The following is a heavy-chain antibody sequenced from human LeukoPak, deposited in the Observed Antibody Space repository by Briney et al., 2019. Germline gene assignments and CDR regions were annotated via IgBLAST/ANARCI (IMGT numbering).Heavy chain of an antibody. CDR1: GGTFSSYA. J-gene: IGHJ4*02. CDR2: IIPIFGTA. V-gene: IGHV1-69*13. D-gene: IGHD3-10*01. Sequence: SVKVSCKASGGTFSSYAISWVRQAPGQGLEWMGGIIPIFGTANYAQKFQGRVTITADESTSTAYMELSSLRSEDTAVYYCARGGYYYGSGSYSHFDYWGQGTLVTVSS. CDR3: ARGGYYYGSGSYSHFDY.